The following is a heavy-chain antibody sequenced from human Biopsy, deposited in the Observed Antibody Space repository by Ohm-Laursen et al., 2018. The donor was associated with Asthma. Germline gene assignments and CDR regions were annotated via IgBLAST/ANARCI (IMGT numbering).Heavy chain of an antibody. CDR1: GYSFTSYW. CDR2: IYPGDSDT. Sequence: ESLRISCNGSGYSFTSYWIGWVRQMPGKGLEWMGIIYPGDSDTRYSPSFQGQVTISADKSISTAYLQWSSLKASDTAMYYCARPWDSRHFDYWGQGTLVTVSS. J-gene: IGHJ4*02. V-gene: IGHV5-51*01. CDR3: ARPWDSRHFDY. D-gene: IGHD6-13*01.